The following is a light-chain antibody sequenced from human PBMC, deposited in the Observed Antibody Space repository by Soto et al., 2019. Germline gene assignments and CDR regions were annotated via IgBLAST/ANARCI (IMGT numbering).Light chain of an antibody. V-gene: IGKV1-33*01. J-gene: IGKJ2*01. CDR2: ESS. Sequence: DIQMTQSPASLSASVGDRVTITCQANQDVKQYLNWYQQKPGKAPRLLIYESSNLQSGVPSRFGGSGYGTVFTLTITSLQAEDIGIYFCQQYIDLPRTFGQGTKLEIK. CDR3: QQYIDLPRT. CDR1: QDVKQY.